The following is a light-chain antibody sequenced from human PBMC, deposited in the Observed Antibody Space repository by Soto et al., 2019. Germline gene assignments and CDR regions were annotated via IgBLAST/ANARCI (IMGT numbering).Light chain of an antibody. J-gene: IGKJ1*01. V-gene: IGKV1-5*03. Sequence: DIQMTQSPSTLSGSVGDRVTITCRASQTISSWLAWYHQKRGKAPKVXIYKASTLKSGVPSRFSGSGAGTECTLTISSLQPDDVATDYCQHYNSYSEAFCQGTKVDIK. CDR1: QTISSW. CDR3: QHYNSYSEA. CDR2: KAS.